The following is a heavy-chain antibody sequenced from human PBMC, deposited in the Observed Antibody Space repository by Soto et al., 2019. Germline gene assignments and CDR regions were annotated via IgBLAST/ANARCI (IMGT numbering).Heavy chain of an antibody. Sequence: GGSLRLSCAASGFTFSSYDMHWVRQATGKGLEWVSTIGTAGDTYYPGSVKGRFTISRENAKNSLYLQMNSLRAGDTDVYYCARGGSSSWYDWRNWFDPWGQGTLVTVSS. J-gene: IGHJ5*02. CDR3: ARGGSSSWYDWRNWFDP. CDR2: IGTAGDT. D-gene: IGHD6-13*01. CDR1: GFTFSSYD. V-gene: IGHV3-13*01.